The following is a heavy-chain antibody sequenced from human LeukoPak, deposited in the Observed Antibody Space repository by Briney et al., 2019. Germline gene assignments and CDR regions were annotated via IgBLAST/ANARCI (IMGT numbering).Heavy chain of an antibody. J-gene: IGHJ4*02. D-gene: IGHD5-24*01. V-gene: IGHV5-51*01. CDR3: ARWLQRTNFDY. CDR2: IYPGDPDT. CDR1: GYSFTSYW. Sequence: GESLKISCKGSGYSFTSYWIGWVRQMPGKGLEWMGIIYPGDPDTRYSPSFQGQVTISADKSISTAYLQWSSLKASDTAMCYCARWLQRTNFDYWGQGTLVTVSS.